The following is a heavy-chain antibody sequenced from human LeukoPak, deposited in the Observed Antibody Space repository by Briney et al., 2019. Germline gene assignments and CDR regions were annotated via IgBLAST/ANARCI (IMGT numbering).Heavy chain of an antibody. CDR2: ISGSGGST. V-gene: IGHV3-23*01. D-gene: IGHD2-2*01. J-gene: IGHJ4*02. CDR3: AKDAPVNIVVVPAANS. CDR1: GFTFSSYA. Sequence: PGGSLRLSCAASGFTFSSYAMSWVRQAPGKELQWVSAISGSGGSTYYADSVKGRFTISRDNSKNTLYLQMNSLRAEDTAVYYCAKDAPVNIVVVPAANSWGQGTLVTVSS.